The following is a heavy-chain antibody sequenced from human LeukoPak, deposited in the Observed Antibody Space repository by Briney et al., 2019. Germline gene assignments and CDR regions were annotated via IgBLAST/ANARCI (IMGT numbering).Heavy chain of an antibody. J-gene: IGHJ4*02. V-gene: IGHV3-23*01. CDR1: GFTFSSYS. Sequence: GGSLRLSCAASGFTFSSYSMNWVRQAPGEGLEWVSGFSTSGGSTYYADSVKGRFTISRDNSKNTVYLQMNSLRAGDTAVYYCARLRGGYCVDFWGQGTLVTVSS. CDR2: FSTSGGST. CDR3: ARLRGGYCVDF. D-gene: IGHD2-21*01.